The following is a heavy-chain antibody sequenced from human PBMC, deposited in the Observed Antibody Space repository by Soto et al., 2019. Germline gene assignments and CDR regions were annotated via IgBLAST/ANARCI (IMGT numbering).Heavy chain of an antibody. D-gene: IGHD3-10*01. J-gene: IGHJ4*02. V-gene: IGHV1-69*08. CDR2: IIPILGIA. Sequence: QVQLVQSGAEVKKPGSSVKVSCKSSGGTFSSYTISWVRQAPGQGLEWMGRIIPILGIANYAQKFQGRVTIPADKSTSTAYMELSSPRSEDTAVYYCARDLGLDYGSGSGDYWGQGTLVTVSS. CDR1: GGTFSSYT. CDR3: ARDLGLDYGSGSGDY.